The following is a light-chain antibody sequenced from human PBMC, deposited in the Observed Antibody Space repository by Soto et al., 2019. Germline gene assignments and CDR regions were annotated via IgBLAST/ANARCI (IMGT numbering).Light chain of an antibody. Sequence: EIPMTQSPATLSVSPGERATLSCRASQSVSSNLAWYQQKPGQAPRLLIYGASTRATGIPARFSGSGSGTEFTLTISSLQSEDFAVYYCQQYNNWPRTFGQGTKVDIK. CDR3: QQYNNWPRT. CDR2: GAS. CDR1: QSVSSN. V-gene: IGKV3-15*01. J-gene: IGKJ1*01.